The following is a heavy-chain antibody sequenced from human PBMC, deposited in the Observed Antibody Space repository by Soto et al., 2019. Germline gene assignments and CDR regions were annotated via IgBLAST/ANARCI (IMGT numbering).Heavy chain of an antibody. Sequence: SETLSLTCTVSGGSTSSYYWSWIRQPPGKGLEWIGYIYYSGSTNYNPSLKSRVTISVDTSKNQFSLKLSSVTAADTAVYYCARGNSYGYYYYGMDVWGQGTTVTVSS. J-gene: IGHJ6*02. CDR1: GGSTSSYY. V-gene: IGHV4-59*01. D-gene: IGHD5-18*01. CDR3: ARGNSYGYYYYGMDV. CDR2: IYYSGST.